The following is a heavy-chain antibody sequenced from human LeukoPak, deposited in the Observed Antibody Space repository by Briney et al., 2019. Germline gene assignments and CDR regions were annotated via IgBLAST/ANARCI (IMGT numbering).Heavy chain of an antibody. V-gene: IGHV3-33*01. D-gene: IGHD3-10*01. J-gene: IGHJ4*02. CDR3: ARAVGPYDY. CDR1: GFTFSTYG. Sequence: PGGSLRLSCAASGFTFSTYGIHWVRQAPGKGLEWVAVIWHDGSNKYYSDSVKGRFTISRDNSKNTLYMQMYCLTADHTAVYFCARAVGPYDYWGQGTLVTVSS. CDR2: IWHDGSNK.